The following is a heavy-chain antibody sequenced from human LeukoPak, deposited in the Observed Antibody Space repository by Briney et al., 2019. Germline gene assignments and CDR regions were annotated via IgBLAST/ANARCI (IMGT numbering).Heavy chain of an antibody. J-gene: IGHJ6*03. CDR2: IKQDGSEK. D-gene: IGHD3-22*01. Sequence: GGSLRLSCAASGFTFSSYWMSWVRQAPGKGLEWVANIKQDGSEKYYVDSVKGRFTISRDNAKNSLYLQMNSLRAEDTAVYYCARGVWGDSSGYYYYYMDVWGKGTTVTVSS. CDR3: ARGVWGDSSGYYYYYMDV. V-gene: IGHV3-7*01. CDR1: GFTFSSYW.